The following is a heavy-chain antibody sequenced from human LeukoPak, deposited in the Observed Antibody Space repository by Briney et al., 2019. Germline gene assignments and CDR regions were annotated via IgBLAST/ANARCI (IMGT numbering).Heavy chain of an antibody. V-gene: IGHV1-2*02. D-gene: IGHD7-27*01. CDR1: GYTFTDHY. J-gene: IGHJ4*02. Sequence: ASVKVSCKALGYTFTDHYFHWLRQAPGQGLEWMGWIHPGRGDTNYAQKFQGRVSLTRGTSISTAYMELSRLTSDDTAVYYCARDHNWGTDYWGQGTLVSVSS. CDR2: IHPGRGDT. CDR3: ARDHNWGTDY.